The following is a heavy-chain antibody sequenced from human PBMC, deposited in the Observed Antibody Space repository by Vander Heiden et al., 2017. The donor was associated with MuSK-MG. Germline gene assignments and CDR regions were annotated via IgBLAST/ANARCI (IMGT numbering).Heavy chain of an antibody. Sequence: GFTFSSYWMSWVRQAPGKGLEWVANIKQDGSEKYYVDSVKGRFTISRDNAKNSLYLQMNRLRAEDTAVYYCARDGYSSSWADYWGQGTLVTVSS. J-gene: IGHJ4*02. V-gene: IGHV3-7*01. CDR2: IKQDGSEK. CDR1: GFTFSSYW. D-gene: IGHD6-13*01. CDR3: ARDGYSSSWADY.